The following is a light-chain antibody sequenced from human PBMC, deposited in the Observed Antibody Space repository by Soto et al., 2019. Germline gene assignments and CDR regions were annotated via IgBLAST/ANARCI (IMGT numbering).Light chain of an antibody. V-gene: IGKV3-20*01. CDR3: QQYENSPLT. Sequence: EIVLTQSPDTLSLSPGERATLSCRASQSVGSSFLAWYQQKPGQAPRLLIYRTSTRATGIPDRFTGSGSGTAFTLPISRLEPEDFAVYYCQQYENSPLTFGGGTKVEIK. CDR1: QSVGSSF. J-gene: IGKJ4*01. CDR2: RTS.